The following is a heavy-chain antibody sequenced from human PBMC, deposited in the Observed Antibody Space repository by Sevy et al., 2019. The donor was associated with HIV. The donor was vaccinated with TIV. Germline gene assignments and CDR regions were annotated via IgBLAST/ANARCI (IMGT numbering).Heavy chain of an antibody. J-gene: IGHJ4*02. CDR2: IYYNGHI. Sequence: SETLSLTCTVSGGSITSLYWNWIRQPPGKGLEWIANIYYNGHINYNPSLKSRVTLSLDTSKNQFSLRLSSVTAADTAMYYWAGESAWGRCYSWGQGTLVTVSS. CDR3: AGESAWGRCYS. D-gene: IGHD1-26*01. CDR1: GGSITSLY. V-gene: IGHV4-59*08.